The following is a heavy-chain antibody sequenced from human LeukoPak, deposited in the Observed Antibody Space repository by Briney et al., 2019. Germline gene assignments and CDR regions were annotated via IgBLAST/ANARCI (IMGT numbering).Heavy chain of an antibody. CDR1: GFTFSSYS. CDR2: IGTSSSII. D-gene: IGHD1-26*01. Sequence: GGSLRLSCAASGFTFSSYSMNWVRQTPGKGLEWVSYIGTSSSIIYYADSVKGRFTISRDNAKNSLYLQMNSLRAEDTAVYYCARGDIVGATTTPFDYWGQGTLVTVSS. V-gene: IGHV3-48*01. J-gene: IGHJ4*02. CDR3: ARGDIVGATTTPFDY.